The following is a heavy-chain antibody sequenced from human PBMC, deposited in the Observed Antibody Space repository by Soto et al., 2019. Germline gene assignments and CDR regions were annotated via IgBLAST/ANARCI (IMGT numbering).Heavy chain of an antibody. CDR2: INAGSGDT. CDR3: ARGPAVTLGAGYYYYYGMDV. Sequence: ASVKVSCKASGYTFVSYAMHWVRQAPGQRLEWMGWINAGSGDTKYSQKFEGSVSISRDTSANTAFLELSSLRSEDTAVYYCARGPAVTLGAGYYYYYGMDVWGQRTTVTVSS. CDR1: GYTFVSYA. V-gene: IGHV1-3*01. D-gene: IGHD4-17*01. J-gene: IGHJ6*02.